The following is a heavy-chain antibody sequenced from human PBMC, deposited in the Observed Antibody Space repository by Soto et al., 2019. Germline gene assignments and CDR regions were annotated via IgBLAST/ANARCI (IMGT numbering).Heavy chain of an antibody. D-gene: IGHD2-2*01. Sequence: QVQLVQSGAEVKKPGSSVKVSCKASGGTFSSYAISWVRQAPGQGLEWMGGIIPIFGTANYAQKFQGRVTITADKSTSTAYMELSSLRSEDTAVYYCASFVGYCSSTSCRGPSPWGQGTLVTVSS. V-gene: IGHV1-69*06. J-gene: IGHJ5*02. CDR3: ASFVGYCSSTSCRGPSP. CDR2: IIPIFGTA. CDR1: GGTFSSYA.